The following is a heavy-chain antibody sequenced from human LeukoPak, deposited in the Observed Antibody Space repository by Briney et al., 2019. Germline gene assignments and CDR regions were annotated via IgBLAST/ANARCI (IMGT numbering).Heavy chain of an antibody. Sequence: ASVKVSCKASGYTFTSHDMNWVRQATGQGLEWMGWMNPNSGTTGYAQKFQGRVTMTRNTSISTAYMELSSLRSEDTAVYYCARRTGYYNYMDVWGKGTTVTVSS. J-gene: IGHJ6*03. CDR3: ARRTGYYNYMDV. V-gene: IGHV1-8*01. CDR2: MNPNSGTT. CDR1: GYTFTSHD. D-gene: IGHD2-8*02.